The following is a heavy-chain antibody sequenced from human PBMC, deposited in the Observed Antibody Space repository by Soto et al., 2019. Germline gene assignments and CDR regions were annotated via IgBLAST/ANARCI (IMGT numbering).Heavy chain of an antibody. CDR3: ARHNWGTVDLDYHMDV. CDR1: GVSISDDY. D-gene: IGHD7-27*01. CDR2: LYYRGST. Sequence: QVQLQESGPGLVKPSETLSLSCTVSGVSISDDYWSWIRQPPGKGLEWIGILYYRGSTDYNPSLKSRVAISIYTSKNQFSLRLTSVTAADTAVYCCARHNWGTVDLDYHMDVWGNGTTVTVS. J-gene: IGHJ6*03. V-gene: IGHV4-59*08.